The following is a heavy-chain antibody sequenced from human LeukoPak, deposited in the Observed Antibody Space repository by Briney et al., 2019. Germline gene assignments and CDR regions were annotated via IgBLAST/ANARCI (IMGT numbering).Heavy chain of an antibody. J-gene: IGHJ4*02. Sequence: GGSLRLSCAASGFTVSSNYMSWVRQAPGKGLEWVSGISWNSGSIGYADSVKGRFTISRDNAKNSLYLQMNSLRAEDTALYYCAKDYTTVITPGLNYWGQGTLVTVSS. V-gene: IGHV3-9*01. CDR1: GFTVSSNY. CDR3: AKDYTTVITPGLNY. CDR2: ISWNSGSI. D-gene: IGHD4-23*01.